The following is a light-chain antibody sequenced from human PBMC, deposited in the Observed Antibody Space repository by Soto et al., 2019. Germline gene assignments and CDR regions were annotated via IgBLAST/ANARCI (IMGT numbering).Light chain of an antibody. J-gene: IGLJ2*01. V-gene: IGLV6-57*04. CDR3: QSYYSSDVV. Sequence: NFMLTQPHSVSESPGKMVSISCTRSSGDIANNYVQWFQQRPGSAPTTVIYKDDQRPSGVPDRFSGSIDSSSNSASLTISGLKTEDEADYFCQSYYSSDVVFGGGTQLTVL. CDR1: SGDIANNY. CDR2: KDD.